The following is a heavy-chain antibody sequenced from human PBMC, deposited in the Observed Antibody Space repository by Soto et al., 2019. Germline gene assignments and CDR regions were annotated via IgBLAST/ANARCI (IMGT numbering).Heavy chain of an antibody. CDR3: AALVRGVPLKQYHGKDV. CDR2: IYYTGTS. J-gene: IGHJ6*02. V-gene: IGHV4-31*03. Sequence: QVQLQESGPGLVKPSQTLSLTCSVSGTSTSSGAFYWNWIRQHPGKGLEWIGDIYYTGTSNYSPSLKNRMIIALDTSKNQFFLKLSDVTAAHTAVYYCAALVRGVPLKQYHGKDVWGPGPTVNVSS. CDR1: GTSTSSGAFY. D-gene: IGHD3-10*01.